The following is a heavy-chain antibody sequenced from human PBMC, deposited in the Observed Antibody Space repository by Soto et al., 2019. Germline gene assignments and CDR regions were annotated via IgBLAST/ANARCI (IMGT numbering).Heavy chain of an antibody. J-gene: IGHJ6*02. CDR1: GGTFSIYG. D-gene: IGHD2-8*02. Sequence: QVQLVQSGAEVKQTGSSVKVSCKASGGTFSIYGFSWVRQAPGQGPEWIGGIIPILTTPNYAQKFHCRVTIVADESTTTVYMELSSLKSEDTAVYYCATSVGIAPTGEDGMDVWGQGTSVTVSS. CDR2: IIPILTTP. CDR3: ATSVGIAPTGEDGMDV. V-gene: IGHV1-69*01.